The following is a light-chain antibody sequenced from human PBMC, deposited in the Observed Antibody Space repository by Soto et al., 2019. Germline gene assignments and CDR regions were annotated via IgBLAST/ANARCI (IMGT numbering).Light chain of an antibody. CDR2: DAS. V-gene: IGKV3-15*01. CDR1: QSISNN. J-gene: IGKJ4*01. CDR3: QQYNSWPLT. Sequence: EIMMTQSPATLSVSPGERATLSCRASQSISNNLAWYQQKPGQAPGLLISDASTRATGVPARFSGSGSGTEFTLTISSLQSEDFAVYYCQQYNSWPLTFGGGTKVEI.